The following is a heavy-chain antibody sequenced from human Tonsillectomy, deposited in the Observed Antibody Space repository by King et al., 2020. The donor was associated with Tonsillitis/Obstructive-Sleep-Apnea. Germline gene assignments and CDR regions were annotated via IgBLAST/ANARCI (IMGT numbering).Heavy chain of an antibody. CDR1: GFTFSTYW. Sequence: VQLVESGGGLVQPGGSLRLSCAASGFTFSTYWMYWVRQAPGKGLLWVSRIKSDGSSTSYADSVKGRFTISRDDARNTLYLQMSSLRAEDTAVYYCARGGPKGSTDYWGQGTLGTVSS. D-gene: IGHD2-15*01. CDR2: IKSDGSST. J-gene: IGHJ4*02. CDR3: ARGGPKGSTDY. V-gene: IGHV3-74*01.